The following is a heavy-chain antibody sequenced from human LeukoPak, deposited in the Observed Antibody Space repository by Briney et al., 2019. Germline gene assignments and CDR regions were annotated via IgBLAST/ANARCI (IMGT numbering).Heavy chain of an antibody. CDR2: ISSSSSYI. J-gene: IGHJ6*03. CDR3: ARADDNYYYYYMDV. Sequence: GGSLRLSCAASGFTFSSYGMHWVRQAPGKGLEWVSSISSSSSYIYYADSVKGRFTISRDNAKNSLYLQMNSLRAEDTAVYYCARADDNYYYYYMDVWGKGTTVTASS. V-gene: IGHV3-21*01. D-gene: IGHD1-1*01. CDR1: GFTFSSYG.